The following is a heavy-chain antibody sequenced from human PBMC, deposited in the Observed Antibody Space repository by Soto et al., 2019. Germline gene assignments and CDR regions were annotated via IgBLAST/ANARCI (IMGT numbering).Heavy chain of an antibody. D-gene: IGHD2-2*01. CDR1: GGSISSYY. CDR3: ARERHEGPGDAFDI. V-gene: IGHV4-59*01. CDR2: IYYSGST. J-gene: IGHJ3*02. Sequence: ETLSLTCTVSGGSISSYYWSWIRQPPGKGLEWIGYIYYSGSTNYNPSLKSRVTISVDTSKNQFSLKLSSVTAADTAVYYCARERHEGPGDAFDIWGQGTMVTVSS.